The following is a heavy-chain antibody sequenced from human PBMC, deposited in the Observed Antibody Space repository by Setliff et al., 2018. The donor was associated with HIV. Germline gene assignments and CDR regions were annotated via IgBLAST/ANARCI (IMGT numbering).Heavy chain of an antibody. CDR1: GYRFNTYG. CDR2: INPNSGGT. CDR3: ERDYGSSNWRREGNWFDP. D-gene: IGHD6-13*01. Sequence: ASVKVSCKASGYRFNTYGISWVRQAPGQGLEWMGWINPNSGGTDYAQKFQGRVTMTRDTSISTAYMELSRLRSDDTAVYYCERDYGSSNWRREGNWFDPWGQGTLVTVSS. J-gene: IGHJ5*02. V-gene: IGHV1-2*02.